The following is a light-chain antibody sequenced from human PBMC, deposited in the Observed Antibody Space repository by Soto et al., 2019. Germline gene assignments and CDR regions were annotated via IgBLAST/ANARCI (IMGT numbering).Light chain of an antibody. CDR2: KVS. CDR3: TSSTTDSLYV. V-gene: IGLV2-14*01. CDR1: SSDVGGSNY. J-gene: IGLJ1*01. Sequence: QSALTQPASVSGYPGQSITISCTGTSSDVGGSNYVSWYQQYPGKVPKLLINKVSNRPSGVSNRFSGSKSAYTASLTISGLQAEDEADYFCTSSTTDSLYVVGTGTKVTVL.